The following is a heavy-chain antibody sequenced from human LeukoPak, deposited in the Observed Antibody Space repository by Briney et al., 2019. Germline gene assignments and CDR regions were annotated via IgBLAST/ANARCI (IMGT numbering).Heavy chain of an antibody. CDR2: IIPILDTA. J-gene: IGHJ6*02. D-gene: IGHD6-13*01. CDR3: ARRSVAAAGPLYYYYGMDV. Sequence: SVRVSCKASGGTFSSYGLSWVRLAPGQGLEWMGAIIPILDTAHYAQKFQVRRTITAGESTSTADMELNSLRSEDTAVYYCARRSVAAAGPLYYYYGMDVWGQRTPLIVSS. CDR1: GGTFSSYG. V-gene: IGHV1-69*01.